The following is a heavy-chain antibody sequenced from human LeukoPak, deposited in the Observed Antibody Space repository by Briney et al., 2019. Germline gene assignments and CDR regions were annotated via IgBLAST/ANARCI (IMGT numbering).Heavy chain of an antibody. CDR1: GFTFSSYG. D-gene: IGHD3-10*01. J-gene: IGHJ3*02. CDR3: AKYTYYYVSTDAFDI. Sequence: GGSLRLSCAASGFTFSSYGMHWVRQAPGKGLEWVAFIRYDGSHKYYADSVKGRFTISRDNSKNTLYLQMNSLRAEDTAVYYCAKYTYYYVSTDAFDIWGQGTMVTVSS. V-gene: IGHV3-30*02. CDR2: IRYDGSHK.